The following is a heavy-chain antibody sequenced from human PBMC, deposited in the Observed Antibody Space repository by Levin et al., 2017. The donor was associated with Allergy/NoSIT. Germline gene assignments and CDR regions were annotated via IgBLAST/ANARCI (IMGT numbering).Heavy chain of an antibody. CDR2: ISGSGGST. V-gene: IGHV3-23*01. Sequence: GESLKISCAASGFTFSSYAMSWVRQAPGKGLEWVSAISGSGGSTYYADSVKGRFTISRDNSKNTLYLQMNSLRAEDTAVYYCAFRIYCGGDCYLGIFDYYYYGMDVWGQGTTVTVSS. CDR1: GFTFSSYA. CDR3: AFRIYCGGDCYLGIFDYYYYGMDV. D-gene: IGHD2-21*02. J-gene: IGHJ6*02.